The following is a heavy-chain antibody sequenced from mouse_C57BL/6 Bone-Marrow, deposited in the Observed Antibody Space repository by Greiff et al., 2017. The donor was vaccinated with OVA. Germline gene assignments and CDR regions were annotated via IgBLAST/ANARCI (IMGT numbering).Heavy chain of an antibody. V-gene: IGHV1-76*01. J-gene: IGHJ1*03. D-gene: IGHD1-1*01. CDR2: IYPGSGNT. CDR1: GYTFTDYY. CDR3: ASATVVDWYFDV. Sequence: SGAELVRPGASVKLSCTASGYTFTDYYINWVKQRPGQGLEWIARIYPGSGNTYYNEKFKGKATLTAEKSSSTAYMQLSRLTSKDSAAYFCASATVVDWYFDVWGTGTTVTVSS.